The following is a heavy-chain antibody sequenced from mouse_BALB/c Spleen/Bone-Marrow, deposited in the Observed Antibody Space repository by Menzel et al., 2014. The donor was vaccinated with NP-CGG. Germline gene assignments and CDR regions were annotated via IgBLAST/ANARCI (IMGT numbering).Heavy chain of an antibody. CDR2: IDPANGNT. Sequence: VQLKDSGAELVKPGASVKLSCTASGFNIKDTYMHWVKRRPEQGLEWIGRIDPANGNTKYDPKFQGKATITADTSSNTAYLQLSSLTSEDTAVYYCASYYRYDGRFAYWGQGTLVTVSA. CDR1: GFNIKDTY. J-gene: IGHJ3*01. V-gene: IGHV14-3*02. D-gene: IGHD2-14*01. CDR3: ASYYRYDGRFAY.